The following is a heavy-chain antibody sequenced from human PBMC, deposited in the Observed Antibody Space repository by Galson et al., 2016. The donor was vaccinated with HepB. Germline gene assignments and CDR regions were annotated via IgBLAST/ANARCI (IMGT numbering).Heavy chain of an antibody. Sequence: SETLSLTCAVSGVSIISSNWWSWVRQSPGKGLEWIGEVFHTGSTHYNPSLKSRVTISVDKTMNRFSLNLASVSAADTAVYYCARGVGPAAGGVGFDYWGQGTLVTVSS. CDR1: GVSIISSNW. CDR2: VFHTGST. J-gene: IGHJ4*02. D-gene: IGHD2-2*01. CDR3: ARGVGPAAGGVGFDY. V-gene: IGHV4-4*02.